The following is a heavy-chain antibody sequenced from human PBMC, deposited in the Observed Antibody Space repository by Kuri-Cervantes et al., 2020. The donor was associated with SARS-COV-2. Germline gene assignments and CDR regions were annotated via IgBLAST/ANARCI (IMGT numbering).Heavy chain of an antibody. D-gene: IGHD3-22*01. CDR3: ARDPLRVQNYYDSSGYFPFDY. V-gene: IGHV1-18*01. CDR2: ISAYNGNT. J-gene: IGHJ4*02. Sequence: ASVKVSCKASGYTFTNYGISWVRQAPGQGLEWMGWISAYNGNTNYAQKLQGRATMTTDTSTSTAYMELRSLRSDDTAVYYCARDPLRVQNYYDSSGYFPFDYWGQGTLVTVSS. CDR1: GYTFTNYG.